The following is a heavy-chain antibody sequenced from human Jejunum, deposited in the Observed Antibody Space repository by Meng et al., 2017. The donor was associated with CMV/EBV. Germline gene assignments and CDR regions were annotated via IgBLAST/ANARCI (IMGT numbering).Heavy chain of an antibody. V-gene: IGHV3-33*01. CDR1: GFPLNSYG. Sequence: SGFPLNSYGIHWVRQLPGKGLEWVAVIWYDGSRKYFADSVQGRFSISRDDSKNTVYLQMNSLRAEDTAVYYCARDNDGSSHYSQFDYWGQGTLVTVSS. CDR3: ARDNDGSSHYSQFDY. J-gene: IGHJ4*02. D-gene: IGHD3-22*01. CDR2: IWYDGSRK.